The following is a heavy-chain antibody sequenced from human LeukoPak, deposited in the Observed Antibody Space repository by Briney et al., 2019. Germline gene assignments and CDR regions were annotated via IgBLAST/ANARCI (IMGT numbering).Heavy chain of an antibody. CDR1: GYTFTGYY. Sequence: ASVKVSCKASGYTFTGYYIHWVRQAPGQGLELIGWINPNSGVTNYVHKYQDRVTMTRDTSISTAYMELSGLRSDDTAVYYCARDLQSSSGYYYVVGYWGQGTLVTVSS. J-gene: IGHJ4*02. D-gene: IGHD3-22*01. CDR2: INPNSGVT. CDR3: ARDLQSSSGYYYVVGY. V-gene: IGHV1-2*07.